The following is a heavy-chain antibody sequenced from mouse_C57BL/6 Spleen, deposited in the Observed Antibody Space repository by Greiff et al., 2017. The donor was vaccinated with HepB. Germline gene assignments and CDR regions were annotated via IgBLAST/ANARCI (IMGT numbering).Heavy chain of an antibody. J-gene: IGHJ3*01. D-gene: IGHD2-4*01. V-gene: IGHV1-26*01. Sequence: EVQLQQSGPELVKPGASVKISCKASGYTFTDYYMNWVKQSHGKSLEWIGDINPNNGGTSYNQKFKGKATLTVDKSSSTAYMELRSLTSEDSAVYYCARHHDYDAWFAYWGQGTLVTVSA. CDR1: GYTFTDYY. CDR3: ARHHDYDAWFAY. CDR2: INPNNGGT.